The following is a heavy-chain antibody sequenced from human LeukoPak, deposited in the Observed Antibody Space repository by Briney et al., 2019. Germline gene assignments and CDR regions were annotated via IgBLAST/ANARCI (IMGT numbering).Heavy chain of an antibody. D-gene: IGHD2-8*01. CDR2: IQFDGSNE. Sequence: GGSLRLSCAASGFTFSSYGMHSVRQAPAKGLEWVANIQFDGSNEQYADSVKGRFSISRDSSKNILYLQMNSLRAEDTAVYYCAKDRCSNGIGCYYYYMDVWGKGTTVTISS. J-gene: IGHJ6*03. CDR1: GFTFSSYG. V-gene: IGHV3-30*02. CDR3: AKDRCSNGIGCYYYYMDV.